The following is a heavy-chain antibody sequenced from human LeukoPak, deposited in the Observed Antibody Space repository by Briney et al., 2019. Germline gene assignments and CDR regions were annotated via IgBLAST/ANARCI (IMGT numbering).Heavy chain of an antibody. CDR1: VGSFCGHY. D-gene: IGHD2-2*02. CDR2: INHSRSP. J-gene: IGHJ6*03. CDR3: ARLSRVVPAAILGKYYYYYYYMDF. Sequence: SETLSLACAVHVGSFCGHYWGSIRQPPGKGLGWNGEINHSRSPNYNPSLKSRVRITVDTSKNQFSLKLSSVTAADTAVYYCARLSRVVPAAILGKYYYYYYYMDFWGKGTTVTVS. V-gene: IGHV4-34*01.